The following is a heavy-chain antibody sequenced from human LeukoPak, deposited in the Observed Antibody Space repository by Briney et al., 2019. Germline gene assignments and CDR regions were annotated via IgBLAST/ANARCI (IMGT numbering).Heavy chain of an antibody. CDR2: ISYDGSSK. CDR1: GFTFSSYA. CDR3: ARNYYDSSGLLMTIDY. D-gene: IGHD3-22*01. Sequence: GGSLRLSCAASGFTFSSYAMHWVRQAPGKGLGWVAVISYDGSSKYYADSVKGRFTISRDNSKNTLYLQMNSLRAEDTAVYYCARNYYDSSGLLMTIDYWGQGTLVTVSS. V-gene: IGHV3-30-3*01. J-gene: IGHJ4*02.